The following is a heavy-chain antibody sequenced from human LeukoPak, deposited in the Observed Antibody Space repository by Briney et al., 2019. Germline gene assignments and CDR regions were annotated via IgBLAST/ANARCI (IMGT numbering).Heavy chain of an antibody. V-gene: IGHV3-21*01. CDR2: ISSSSSYI. Sequence: GGSLRLSCAASGFTFSSYEMNWVRQAPGKGLEWVSSISSSSSYIYYADSVKGRFTISRDNAKNSLYLQMNSLRAEDTAVYYCARGYSSSWNDYWGQGTLVTVSS. J-gene: IGHJ4*02. D-gene: IGHD6-13*01. CDR3: ARGYSSSWNDY. CDR1: GFTFSSYE.